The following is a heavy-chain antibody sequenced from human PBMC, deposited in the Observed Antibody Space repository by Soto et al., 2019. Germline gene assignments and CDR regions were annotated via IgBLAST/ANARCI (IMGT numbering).Heavy chain of an antibody. CDR3: ARVFDYSNYGPWFDP. CDR2: IWYDGSNK. V-gene: IGHV3-33*01. CDR1: GFTFSRYG. Sequence: PRLSCAAAGFTFSRYGMHWVRQAPGKGLEWVAVIWYDGSNKYYADSVKGRFTISRDNSKNTLYLQMNSLRAEDTAVYYCARVFDYSNYGPWFDPWGQGTLVTVSS. J-gene: IGHJ5*02. D-gene: IGHD4-4*01.